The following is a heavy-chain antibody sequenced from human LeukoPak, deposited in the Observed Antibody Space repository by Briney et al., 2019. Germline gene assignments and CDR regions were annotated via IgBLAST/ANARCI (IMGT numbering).Heavy chain of an antibody. CDR3: ARVYYYDSSGYPNGMDV. Sequence: PSETLSLTCTVSGGSISRYYWSWIRQPAGKGLEWIGRIYTSGSTNYNPSLKSRVTVSVDTSKNQFSLKLSSVTAADTAVYYCARVYYYDSSGYPNGMDVWGQGTTVTVSS. D-gene: IGHD3-22*01. CDR1: GGSISRYY. J-gene: IGHJ6*02. V-gene: IGHV4-4*07. CDR2: IYTSGST.